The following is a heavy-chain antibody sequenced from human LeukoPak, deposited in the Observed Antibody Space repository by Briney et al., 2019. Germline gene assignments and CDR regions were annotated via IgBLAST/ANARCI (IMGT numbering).Heavy chain of an antibody. CDR3: ARDGGGYSGYDSAYYYYGMDV. CDR2: ISSSGSTI. D-gene: IGHD5-12*01. J-gene: IGHJ6*02. V-gene: IGHV3-11*01. CDR1: GFTFSDYY. Sequence: GGSLRLSCAASGFTFSDYYMSWIRQAPGKGLEWVSYISSSGSTIYYADSVKGRFTISRDNAKNSLYLQMNSLRAEDTAVYYCARDGGGYSGYDSAYYYYGMDVWGQGATVTVSS.